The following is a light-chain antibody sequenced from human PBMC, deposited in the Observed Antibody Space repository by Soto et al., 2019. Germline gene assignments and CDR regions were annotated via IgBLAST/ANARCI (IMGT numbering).Light chain of an antibody. CDR3: QQYDNFPRAIN. CDR2: DAS. J-gene: IGKJ5*01. V-gene: IGKV1-33*01. Sequence: DIQMTQSPSTLSASVGDRVTIACQASQDIINYLHWYQQKPGNAPKLLIYDASNLETGVPSRFSGSGSGTDFTFTISSLQPEDIATYYCQQYDNFPRAINFGQGTRLEI. CDR1: QDIINY.